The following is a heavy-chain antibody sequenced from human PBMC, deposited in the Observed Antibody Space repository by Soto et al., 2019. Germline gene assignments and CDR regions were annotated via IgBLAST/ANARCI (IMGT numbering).Heavy chain of an antibody. Sequence: PGGSLRLSCAASGFTFRYAWISWVRHAPWKGLEWVARIRSKSDGGTADYPAPVKGRFTISRDDSKNTLYLQMNSLKTEDTAVYYCSTETAHYVSMEPYWGQGTLVTVSS. CDR3: STETAHYVSMEPY. CDR1: GFTFRYAW. CDR2: IRSKSDGGTA. V-gene: IGHV3-15*01. J-gene: IGHJ4*01. D-gene: IGHD3-16*01.